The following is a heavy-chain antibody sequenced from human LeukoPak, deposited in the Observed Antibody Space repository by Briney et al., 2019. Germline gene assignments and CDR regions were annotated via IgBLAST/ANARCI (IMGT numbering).Heavy chain of an antibody. CDR2: IIPIFGIA. Sequence: ASVKVSCKASGDTFSSYAISWVRQAPGQGLEWMGRIIPIFGIANYAQKFQGRVTITADKSTSTAYMELSSLRSEDTAVYYCARDDTMVRGPTGYWGQGTLVTVSS. CDR1: GDTFSSYA. V-gene: IGHV1-69*04. D-gene: IGHD3-10*01. J-gene: IGHJ4*02. CDR3: ARDDTMVRGPTGY.